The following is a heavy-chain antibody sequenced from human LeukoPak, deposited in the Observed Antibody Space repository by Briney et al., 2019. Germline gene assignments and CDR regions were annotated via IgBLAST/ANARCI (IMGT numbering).Heavy chain of an antibody. D-gene: IGHD2-15*01. CDR1: GGSISSYY. CDR3: ASLYCSDGSCYQGVDY. J-gene: IGHJ4*02. Sequence: SETLSLTCTVSGGSISSYYWSWIRQPPGKGLEWIGYIYYSGSTNYNPSLKSRVTISVDTSKNQFSLKLSSVTAADTAVYYCASLYCSDGSCYQGVDYWGQGTLVTVSS. CDR2: IYYSGST. V-gene: IGHV4-59*08.